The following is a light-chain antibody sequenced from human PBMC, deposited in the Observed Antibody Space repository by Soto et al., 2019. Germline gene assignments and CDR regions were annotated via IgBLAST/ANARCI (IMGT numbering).Light chain of an antibody. CDR3: QQFGSSPGFT. Sequence: EIVLTQSPGTLSLSPGERATLSCRASQSINNRYLDWYQQKPGQAPRLLIYAASSRATGIPDRFSGSGSGTDFTITISRLEPEDFAVYYCQQFGSSPGFTFGPGTKVDIK. CDR2: AAS. J-gene: IGKJ3*01. CDR1: QSINNRY. V-gene: IGKV3-20*01.